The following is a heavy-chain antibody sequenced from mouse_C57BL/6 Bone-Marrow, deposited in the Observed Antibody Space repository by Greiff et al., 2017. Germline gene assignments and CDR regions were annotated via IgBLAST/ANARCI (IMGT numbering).Heavy chain of an antibody. V-gene: IGHV3-6*01. J-gene: IGHJ3*01. D-gene: IGHD2-10*01. CDR2: ISYDGSN. Sequence: ESGPGLVQPSQSLSLTCSVTGYSITSGYYWNWIRQFPGNKLEWMGYISYDGSNNYNPSLKNRISITRDTSKNQFFLKLNSVTTEDTATYYCARDPLLSWFAYWGQGTLVTVSA. CDR3: ARDPLLSWFAY. CDR1: GYSITSGYY.